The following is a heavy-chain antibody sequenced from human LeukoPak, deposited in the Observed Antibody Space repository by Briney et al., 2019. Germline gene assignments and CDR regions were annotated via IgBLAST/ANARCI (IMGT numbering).Heavy chain of an antibody. CDR2: SRNKATSYTT. CDR3: ARDLDYGGNSDAFDI. CDR1: GFTFSDHY. V-gene: IGHV3-72*01. Sequence: GGSLRLSCAASGFTFSDHYMDWVRQAPGKGLEWVGRSRNKATSYTTEYAASVKGRFIISRDDSKNSLYLQMNSLKTEDTAVYYCARDLDYGGNSDAFDIWGQGTMDTVSS. D-gene: IGHD4-23*01. J-gene: IGHJ3*02.